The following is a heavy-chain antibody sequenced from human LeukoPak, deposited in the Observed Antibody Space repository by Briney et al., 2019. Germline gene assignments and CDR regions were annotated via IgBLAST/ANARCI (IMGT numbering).Heavy chain of an antibody. J-gene: IGHJ4*02. D-gene: IGHD6-6*01. CDR1: GFSIKSAYY. CDR3: ARQGTNVAPRFAF. V-gene: IGHV4-38-2*01. Sequence: SETLSLTCGVSGFSIKSAYYWGWLRQPPGKGLEWIGSVRHSGATYYDPSLKSRLSLSLDTSANDFSLRMSSVTATDTAFYFCARQGTNVAPRFAFWGQGTLVTVSS. CDR2: VRHSGAT.